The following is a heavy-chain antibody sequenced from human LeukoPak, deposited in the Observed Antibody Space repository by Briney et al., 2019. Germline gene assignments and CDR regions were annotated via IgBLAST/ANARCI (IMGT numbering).Heavy chain of an antibody. CDR3: AANEAVAGTVFDY. D-gene: IGHD6-19*01. CDR1: GFTFSSYA. Sequence: GGSLRLSCAASGFTFSSYAMHWVRQAPGKGLEWVAVISYDGSNKYYADSVKGRFTISRDNSKNTLYLQMNSLRAEDTAVYYCAANEAVAGTVFDYWGQGTLVTVSS. J-gene: IGHJ4*02. CDR2: ISYDGSNK. V-gene: IGHV3-30*04.